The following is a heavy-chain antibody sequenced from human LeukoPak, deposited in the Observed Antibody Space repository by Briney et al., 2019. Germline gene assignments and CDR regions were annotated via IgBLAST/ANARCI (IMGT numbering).Heavy chain of an antibody. CDR2: IYYSGST. V-gene: IGHV4-59*01. J-gene: IGHJ4*02. D-gene: IGHD3-10*01. CDR1: GGSISSYY. CDR3: ARGERPYGSGSYYYYFDY. Sequence: SETLSLTCTVSGGSISSYYWSWIRQPPGKGLEWIGYIYYSGSTNYNPSLKSRVTILVDTSKNQFSLKLSSVTAADTAVYYCARGERPYGSGSYYYYFDYWGQGTLVTVSS.